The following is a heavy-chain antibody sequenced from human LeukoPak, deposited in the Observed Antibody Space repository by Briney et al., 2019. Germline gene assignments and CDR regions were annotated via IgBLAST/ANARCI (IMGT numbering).Heavy chain of an antibody. CDR3: ARVGKGDYGGNGYYYYGMDV. V-gene: IGHV3-11*01. CDR2: ISSSGSTI. CDR1: GFTFSDYY. J-gene: IGHJ6*02. Sequence: GGSLRLSCAASGFTFSDYYMSWIRQAPGKGLEWVSYISSSGSTIYYADSVKGRFTISRDNAKDSLYLQMNSLRAEDTAVYYCARVGKGDYGGNGYYYYGMDVWGQGTTVTVSS. D-gene: IGHD4-23*01.